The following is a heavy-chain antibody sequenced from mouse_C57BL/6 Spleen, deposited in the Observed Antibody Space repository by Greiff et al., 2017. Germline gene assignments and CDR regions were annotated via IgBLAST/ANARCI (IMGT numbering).Heavy chain of an antibody. D-gene: IGHD1-1*01. CDR2: IDPETGGT. CDR3: TRKYYGSSYAY. Sequence: QVQLQQSGAELVRPGASVTLSCKASGYTFTDYEMHWVKQTPVHGLEWIGVIDPETGGTAYNQKFKGKAILTADKSSSTAYMELRSLTSEDSAVYCCTRKYYGSSYAYWGQGALVTVSA. CDR1: GYTFTDYE. J-gene: IGHJ3*01. V-gene: IGHV1-15*01.